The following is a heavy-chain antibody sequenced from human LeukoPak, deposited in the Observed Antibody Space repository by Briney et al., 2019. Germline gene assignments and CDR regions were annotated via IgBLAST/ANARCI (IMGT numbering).Heavy chain of an antibody. D-gene: IGHD2-2*03. CDR3: ARDLGYCSSTSCYFWFDP. CDR2: INPNSGGT. CDR1: GYTFTGYY. V-gene: IGHV1-2*02. J-gene: IGHJ5*02. Sequence: ASVKVSCKASGYTFTGYYMHWVRQAPGQGLEWMGWINPNSGGTNYAQKFQGRVTMTRDTSISTAYTELSRLRSDDTAVYYCARDLGYCSSTSCYFWFDPWGQGTLVTVSS.